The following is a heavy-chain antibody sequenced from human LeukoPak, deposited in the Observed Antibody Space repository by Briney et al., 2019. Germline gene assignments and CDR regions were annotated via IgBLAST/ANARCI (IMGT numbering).Heavy chain of an antibody. V-gene: IGHV3-20*04. D-gene: IGHD4-17*01. Sequence: GGSLRLSCAASGFTFDDYGMSWVRQAPGKGLEWVSGINWNGGSTGYADSVKGRFTISRDNAKNSLYLQMNSPRAEDTALYYCARDRGDNGDYVGGDDYWGQGTLVTVSS. CDR1: GFTFDDYG. J-gene: IGHJ4*02. CDR3: ARDRGDNGDYVGGDDY. CDR2: INWNGGST.